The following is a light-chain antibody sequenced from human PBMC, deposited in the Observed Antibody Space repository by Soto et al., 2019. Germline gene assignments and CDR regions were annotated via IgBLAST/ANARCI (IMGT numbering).Light chain of an antibody. J-gene: IGKJ1*01. V-gene: IGKV3-20*01. CDR3: QQYGPPPQT. Sequence: EIVLTQSPGTLSLSPGERATLSCRASQSVRSRYLAWYQQKPGQAPRLLIYGSSSRPPGIPDRVSGSGSGTDFTLTISRLEPEDFAVYYCQQYGPPPQTFGQGTKVDIK. CDR2: GSS. CDR1: QSVRSRY.